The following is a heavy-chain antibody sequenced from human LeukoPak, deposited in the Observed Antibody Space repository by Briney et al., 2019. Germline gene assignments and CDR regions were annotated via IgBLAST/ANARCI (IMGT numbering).Heavy chain of an antibody. Sequence: SQTLSLTCVISGDSVSSNSAAWNWIRQSPSRGLEWLGRTYYRSKWFNDYAVSVKGRITINSDTSTNQFSLQLNSMTPEDTAMYYCARTQEGVVDYWGQGTLVTVSS. D-gene: IGHD2-21*01. CDR3: ARTQEGVVDY. CDR1: GDSVSSNSAA. J-gene: IGHJ4*02. CDR2: TYYRSKWFN. V-gene: IGHV6-1*01.